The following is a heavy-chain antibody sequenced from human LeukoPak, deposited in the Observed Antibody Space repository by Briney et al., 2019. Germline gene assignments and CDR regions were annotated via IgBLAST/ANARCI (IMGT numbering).Heavy chain of an antibody. V-gene: IGHV4-34*01. J-gene: IGHJ4*02. CDR3: ARGNILSGYCFDF. Sequence: SETLSLTCAVYGGSITGYYWSWIRQPPGKGLEWVGVIHYTGATSYNPSLKSRATISIDTSKNQVSLKLSSVTAADTAVYYCARGNILSGYCFDFWGQGALVTVSS. D-gene: IGHD3-9*01. CDR2: IHYTGAT. CDR1: GGSITGYY.